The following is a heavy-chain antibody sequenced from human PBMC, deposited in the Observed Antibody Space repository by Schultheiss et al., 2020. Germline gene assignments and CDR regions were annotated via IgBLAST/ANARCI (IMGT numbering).Heavy chain of an antibody. D-gene: IGHD2-2*01. V-gene: IGHV4-59*01. CDR3: ARGEAGYCSSTSCYQYYYYYYMDV. J-gene: IGHJ6*03. Sequence: SETLSLTCTVSGGSISSYYWSWIRQPPGKGLEWIWYIYYSGSTNYNPSLKSRVTISVDTSKNQFSLKLSSVTAADTAVYYCARGEAGYCSSTSCYQYYYYYYMDVWGKGTTVTVSS. CDR2: IYYSGST. CDR1: GGSISSYY.